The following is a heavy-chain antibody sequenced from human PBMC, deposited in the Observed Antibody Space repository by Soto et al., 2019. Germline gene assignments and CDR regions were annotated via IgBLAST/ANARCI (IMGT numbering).Heavy chain of an antibody. CDR2: ISGSGGST. J-gene: IGHJ6*03. Sequence: GGSLRLSCAASGFTFSSYAMSWVRQAPGKGLEWVSAISGSGGSTYYADSVKGRFTISRDNSKNTLYLQMNSLRAEDTAVYYCAKSRGVISNPYYYYYYYMDVWGKGTTVTVSS. CDR3: AKSRGVISNPYYYYYYYMDV. D-gene: IGHD3-10*01. V-gene: IGHV3-23*01. CDR1: GFTFSSYA.